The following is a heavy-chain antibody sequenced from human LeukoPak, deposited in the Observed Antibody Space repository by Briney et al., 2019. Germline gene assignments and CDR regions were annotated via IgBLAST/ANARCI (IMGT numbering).Heavy chain of an antibody. D-gene: IGHD3-10*01. CDR2: IYYSGST. CDR3: ARLMPYYYGSGLGIDY. V-gene: IGHV4-39*01. Sequence: ASETLSLTCAVYGGSFSGYYWGWIRQPPGKGLEWIESIYYSGSTYYNPSLKSRVTISVDTSKNQFSLKLSSVTAADTAVYYCARLMPYYYGSGLGIDYWGQGTLVTVSS. CDR1: GGSFSGYY. J-gene: IGHJ4*02.